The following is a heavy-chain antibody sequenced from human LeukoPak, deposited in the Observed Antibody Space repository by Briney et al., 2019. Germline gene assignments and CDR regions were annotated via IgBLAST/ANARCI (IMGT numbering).Heavy chain of an antibody. CDR1: GFTFNNFA. Sequence: GGSLRLSCAASGFTFNNFAMNRVRQAPGKGLEWVSAISSSGTITYYADSVKGRFTISRGNSKNTLYLQMNSLRAEDTAVYYCAKDLYSHAYWGQGTLVTVSS. D-gene: IGHD4-11*01. CDR3: AKDLYSHAY. CDR2: ISSSGTIT. V-gene: IGHV3-23*01. J-gene: IGHJ4*02.